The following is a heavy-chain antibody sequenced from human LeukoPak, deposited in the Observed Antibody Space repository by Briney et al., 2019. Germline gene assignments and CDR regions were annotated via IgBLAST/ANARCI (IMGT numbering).Heavy chain of an antibody. D-gene: IGHD2-15*01. CDR3: ARDNCGGSCYLNYFAMDV. CDR2: ISGSGGST. Sequence: GGSLRLSCAASGFTFSSYAMSWVRQAPGKGLEWVSAISGSGGSTYYADSVKGRFTISRDNSKNTLYLQINSLRAEDTAVYYCARDNCGGSCYLNYFAMDVWGQGTTVTVSS. V-gene: IGHV3-23*01. CDR1: GFTFSSYA. J-gene: IGHJ6*02.